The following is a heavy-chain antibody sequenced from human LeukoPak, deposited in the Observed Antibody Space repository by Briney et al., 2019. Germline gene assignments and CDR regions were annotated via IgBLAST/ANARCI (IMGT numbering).Heavy chain of an antibody. V-gene: IGHV3-43*02. Sequence: GGSLRLSCAASGFTFDDYAMHWVRQAPGKGLEWVSLISGDGGSTYYADSVKGRFTISRDDSKNTVYLQMNSLRAEDTAVYYCATDGGHFDSVTSFFNYWGQGTLVIVSS. CDR2: ISGDGGST. CDR1: GFTFDDYA. J-gene: IGHJ4*02. D-gene: IGHD4-17*01. CDR3: ATDGGHFDSVTSFFNY.